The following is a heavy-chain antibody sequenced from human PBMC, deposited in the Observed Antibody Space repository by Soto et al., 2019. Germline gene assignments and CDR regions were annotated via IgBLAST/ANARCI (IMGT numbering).Heavy chain of an antibody. CDR3: VRDVGYNGRAYFDS. J-gene: IGHJ4*02. V-gene: IGHV4-59*12. CDR1: GGSISSYY. Sequence: SETLSLTCTVSGGSISSYYWSWIRQPPGKGLEWIGYIYYSGNTNYNPSLKSRVTISVDTSKNQFSLKLSSVTAADTAVYYCVRDVGYNGRAYFDSWGQGILVTVSS. D-gene: IGHD5-18*01. CDR2: IYYSGNT.